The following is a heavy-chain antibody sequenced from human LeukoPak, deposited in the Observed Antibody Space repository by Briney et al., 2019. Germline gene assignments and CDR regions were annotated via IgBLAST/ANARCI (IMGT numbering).Heavy chain of an antibody. Sequence: GGSLRLSCAASGFTFSSYGMHWVRQAPGKGLEWVAFIRYDGSNKYYADSVKGRFTISRDNSKNTLYLQMNSLRAEDTAVYYCAKVTGYDILTGYYRNFDYWGQGTLVTVSS. CDR3: AKVTGYDILTGYYRNFDY. V-gene: IGHV3-30*02. CDR2: IRYDGSNK. J-gene: IGHJ4*02. D-gene: IGHD3-9*01. CDR1: GFTFSSYG.